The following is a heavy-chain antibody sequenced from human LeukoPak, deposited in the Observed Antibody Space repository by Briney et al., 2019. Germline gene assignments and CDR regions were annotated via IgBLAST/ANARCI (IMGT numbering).Heavy chain of an antibody. V-gene: IGHV4-59*01. Sequence: TSETLSLTCTVSGGSISSYYWSWIRQPPGKGLEWIGYVYYSGTTNYNPSLKSRVIISVDTSKNQFSLKLSSVTAADTAVYYCAREGWGYYFDFWGQGTLVTVSS. CDR2: VYYSGTT. CDR1: GGSISSYY. D-gene: IGHD7-27*01. CDR3: AREGWGYYFDF. J-gene: IGHJ4*02.